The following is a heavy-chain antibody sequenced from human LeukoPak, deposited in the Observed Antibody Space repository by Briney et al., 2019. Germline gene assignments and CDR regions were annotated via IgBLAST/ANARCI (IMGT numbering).Heavy chain of an antibody. Sequence: SETLSLTCTVSGGSISSSSYYWGWIRQPPGKGLEWIGSIYYSGSTYYSPSLKSRVTISVDTSKNQFSLKLSSVTAADTAVYYCARYPTYYYDSSGYYPLYYFDYWGQGTLVTVSS. J-gene: IGHJ4*02. CDR3: ARYPTYYYDSSGYYPLYYFDY. V-gene: IGHV4-39*01. CDR1: GGSISSSSYY. CDR2: IYYSGST. D-gene: IGHD3-22*01.